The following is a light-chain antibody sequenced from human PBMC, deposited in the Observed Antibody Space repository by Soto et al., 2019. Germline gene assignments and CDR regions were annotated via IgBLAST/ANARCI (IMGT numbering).Light chain of an antibody. V-gene: IGKV3-20*01. CDR2: GAS. J-gene: IGKJ1*01. Sequence: EIVLTQSPDTLSLSPGERATLSCRASQFFGSDYLAWYQQKPGQPPRLLIYGASRRATGIPDRFSGRGSGTDFTLTISSLEPEDFEMYYCQKYDGTGTFGQGTKVEIK. CDR1: QFFGSDY. CDR3: QKYDGTGT.